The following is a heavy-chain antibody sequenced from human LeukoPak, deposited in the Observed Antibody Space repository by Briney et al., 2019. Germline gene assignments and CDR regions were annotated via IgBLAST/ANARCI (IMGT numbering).Heavy chain of an antibody. V-gene: IGHV3-33*01. D-gene: IGHD5-12*01. CDR1: GFTFSSYG. J-gene: IGHJ4*02. Sequence: GRSLRLSCAASGFTFSSYGMHWVRQAPGKGLEWVAVIWYDGSNKYYADSVKGRFTISRDNSKNTLYLQMNSLRAEDTAVYYCARDRIGYSGCDQLDYWGQGTLVTVSS. CDR2: IWYDGSNK. CDR3: ARDRIGYSGCDQLDY.